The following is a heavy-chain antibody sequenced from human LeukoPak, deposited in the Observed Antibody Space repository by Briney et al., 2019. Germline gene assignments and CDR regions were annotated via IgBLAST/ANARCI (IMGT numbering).Heavy chain of an antibody. V-gene: IGHV4-34*01. CDR1: GGSLSGYY. CDR3: ARYPRRDGYNYRNYYYYGMDV. CDR2: INHSGST. J-gene: IGHJ6*02. D-gene: IGHD5-24*01. Sequence: SETLSLTCAVYGGSLSGYYWSWIRQPPGKGLEWIGEINHSGSTNYNPSLKSRVTISVDTSKNQFSLKLSSVTAADTAVYYCARYPRRDGYNYRNYYYYGMDVWGQGTTVTVSS.